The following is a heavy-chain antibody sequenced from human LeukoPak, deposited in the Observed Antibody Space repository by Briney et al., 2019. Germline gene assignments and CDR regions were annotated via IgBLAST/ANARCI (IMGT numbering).Heavy chain of an antibody. V-gene: IGHV1-18*01. CDR1: GYTLTSYG. D-gene: IGHD3-22*01. CDR2: ISAYNGNR. Sequence: ASVKVSCKASGYTLTSYGISWVRQAPGQGLEWMGWISAYNGNRNYAQKLQGRVTMTTDTSTSTAYMELRSLRSDDTAVYYCATWPPYYYDSSGYSAYYYYGMDVWGQGTTVTVSS. J-gene: IGHJ6*02. CDR3: ATWPPYYYDSSGYSAYYYYGMDV.